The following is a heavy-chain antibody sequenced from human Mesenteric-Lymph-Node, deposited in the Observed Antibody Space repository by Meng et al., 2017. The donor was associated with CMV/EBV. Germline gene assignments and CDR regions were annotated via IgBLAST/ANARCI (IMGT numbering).Heavy chain of an antibody. CDR2: LRSDGSND. J-gene: IGHJ4*02. V-gene: IGHV3-30*02. CDR3: AKQRVVLLMNCDFDY. CDR1: GFSFSDYG. Sequence: GESLKISCAASGFSFSDYGMHWLRQAPGKGLEWVAFLRSDGSNDLYADSVKGRFTISRENSKNTVFLEMSRLRAEDTALYYCAKQRVVLLMNCDFDYWGQGTLVTVSS. D-gene: IGHD2-8*01.